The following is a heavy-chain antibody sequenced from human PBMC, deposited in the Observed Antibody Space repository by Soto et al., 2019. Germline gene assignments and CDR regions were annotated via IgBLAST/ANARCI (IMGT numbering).Heavy chain of an antibody. CDR3: AKALDTAMDPLDY. CDR2: ISDDGSIE. V-gene: IGHV3-30-3*01. Sequence: ESVGGVVQPGRSLRLSCVVSGFNFRRNAMHWVRQAPGKGLEWVAIISDDGSIEYYADSVKGRFTISRDNSENTVYLQMNRLNSEDTAVYYCAKALDTAMDPLDYWGQGTLVTVSS. J-gene: IGHJ4*02. D-gene: IGHD5-18*01. CDR1: GFNFRRNA.